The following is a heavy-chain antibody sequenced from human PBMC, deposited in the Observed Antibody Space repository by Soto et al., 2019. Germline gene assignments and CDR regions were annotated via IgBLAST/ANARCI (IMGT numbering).Heavy chain of an antibody. Sequence: LRLSCATFGFTFSRYPIHWVRQAPGKGLEWVAGISFDETNKKYADSVRGRFTVSRDNSMSTIYLQMGSLETDDTAAYFCAREEPHPAPLVFWGQGTQVTVSS. J-gene: IGHJ4*02. CDR2: ISFDETNK. CDR3: AREEPHPAPLVF. V-gene: IGHV3-30-3*01. CDR1: GFTFSRYP.